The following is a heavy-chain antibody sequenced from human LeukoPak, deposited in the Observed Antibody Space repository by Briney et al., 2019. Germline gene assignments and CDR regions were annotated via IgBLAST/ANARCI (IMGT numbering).Heavy chain of an antibody. V-gene: IGHV1-46*01. J-gene: IGHJ4*02. CDR3: ARGKVVTMVRGVIITYFDY. Sequence: ASVTVSCKASGYSFTRYFIHWVRQAPGQGLEWMGVIIPSDGSTSYAQKFQGRVTMTRDTSTSTVYMELSSLRCEDTAVYYCARGKVVTMVRGVIITYFDYWGQGTLVTVSS. D-gene: IGHD3-10*01. CDR2: IIPSDGST. CDR1: GYSFTRYF.